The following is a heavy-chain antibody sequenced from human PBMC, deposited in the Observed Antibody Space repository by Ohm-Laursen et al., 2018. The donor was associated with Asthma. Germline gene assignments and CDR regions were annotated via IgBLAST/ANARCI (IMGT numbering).Heavy chain of an antibody. CDR2: IYSGGST. D-gene: IGHD3-10*01. CDR1: GFTVSSNY. CDR3: ARDKLGGLWFGESPRDYYYGMDV. J-gene: IGHJ6*02. Sequence: SLRLSCTASGFTVSSNYMSWVRQAPGKGLEWVSVIYSGGSTYYADSVKGRFTISRDNSKNTLYLQMNSLRAEDTAVYYCARDKLGGLWFGESPRDYYYGMDVWGQGTTVTVSS. V-gene: IGHV3-53*01.